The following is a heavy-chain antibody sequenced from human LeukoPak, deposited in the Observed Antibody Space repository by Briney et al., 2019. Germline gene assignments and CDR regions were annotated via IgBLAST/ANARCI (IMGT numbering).Heavy chain of an antibody. D-gene: IGHD1-26*01. J-gene: IGHJ4*02. CDR1: GGSISSYY. V-gene: IGHV4-59*01. CDR2: VYNSGST. CDR3: ARDQGVAGAYFDY. Sequence: PSETLSLTCTVSGGSISSYYWSWIRQPPGKGLEWIGYVYNSGSTNYNPSLKSRVTISVDTSKNQFSLNLNSVTAADTAVYYCARDQGVAGAYFDYWGQGTLVTVSS.